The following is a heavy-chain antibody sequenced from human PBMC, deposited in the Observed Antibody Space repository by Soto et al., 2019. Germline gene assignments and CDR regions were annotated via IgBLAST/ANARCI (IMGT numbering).Heavy chain of an antibody. D-gene: IGHD5-18*01. CDR1: GFTFSSYS. V-gene: IGHV3-48*02. Sequence: GGSLRLSCAASGFTFSSYSMNWVRQAPGKGLEWVSYISSSSSTIYYADSVKGRFTISRDNAKNSLYLQMNSLRDEDTAVYYCARWDVDTAMDYYYYGMDVWGQGTTVTVSS. CDR2: ISSSSSTI. CDR3: ARWDVDTAMDYYYYGMDV. J-gene: IGHJ6*02.